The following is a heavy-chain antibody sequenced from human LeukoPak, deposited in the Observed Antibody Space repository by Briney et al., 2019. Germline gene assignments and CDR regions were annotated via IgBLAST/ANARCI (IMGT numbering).Heavy chain of an antibody. CDR3: ARAATYYYDSSGYSYFDY. J-gene: IGHJ4*02. D-gene: IGHD3-22*01. Sequence: SVKVSCKASGGTFSSYAISWVRQAPGQGLEWMGGIIPIFGTANYAQKFQGRVTITTDESTSTAYMELSSLRSEDTAVYYCARAATYYYDSSGYSYFDYWGQGTLVTVSS. CDR1: GGTFSSYA. CDR2: IIPIFGTA. V-gene: IGHV1-69*05.